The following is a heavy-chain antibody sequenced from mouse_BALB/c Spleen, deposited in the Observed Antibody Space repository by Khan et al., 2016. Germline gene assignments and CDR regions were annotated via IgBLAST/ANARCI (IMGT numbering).Heavy chain of an antibody. Sequence: QVQLQQSDAELVKPGASVKISCKASGYTFTDHAIHWVKQKPEQGLEWIGDISPGTGDIKYNEKSKGKATLTADKSSSTAYMQLNSLTSEDSAVYFCKTWDHYWGQGTTLTVSS. CDR3: KTWDHY. D-gene: IGHD4-1*01. J-gene: IGHJ2*01. V-gene: IGHV1S53*02. CDR1: GYTFTDHA. CDR2: ISPGTGDI.